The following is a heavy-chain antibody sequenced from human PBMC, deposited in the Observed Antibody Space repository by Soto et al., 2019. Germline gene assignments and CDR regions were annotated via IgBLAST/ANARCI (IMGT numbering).Heavy chain of an antibody. Sequence: QVQLQESGPGLVKPSQTLSLTCTVSGGSISSGGYYWSWIRQHPGKGLEWIGYIYYSGSTYYNPSLKSRVTISADTSKNQFSLKLSSVTAADTAVYYCAREDPVTIFGSYGMDVWGQGTTVTVSS. D-gene: IGHD3-3*01. CDR2: IYYSGST. J-gene: IGHJ6*02. V-gene: IGHV4-31*03. CDR1: GGSISSGGYY. CDR3: AREDPVTIFGSYGMDV.